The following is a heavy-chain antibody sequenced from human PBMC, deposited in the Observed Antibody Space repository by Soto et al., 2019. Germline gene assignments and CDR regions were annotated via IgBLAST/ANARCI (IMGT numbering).Heavy chain of an antibody. J-gene: IGHJ4*01. CDR3: ARFGAAAAHDDN. CDR2: VHFSGST. D-gene: IGHD6-13*01. CDR1: GVSISENN. V-gene: IGHV4-59*01. Sequence: SDTLSLTCDVSGVSISENNWSWIRQAPGKGLEWVGYVHFSGSTTYNPSLAPRLNISFDMSKSQVYLQLTSVTAADTAVYYCARFGAAAAHDDNWGRGVLVTVS.